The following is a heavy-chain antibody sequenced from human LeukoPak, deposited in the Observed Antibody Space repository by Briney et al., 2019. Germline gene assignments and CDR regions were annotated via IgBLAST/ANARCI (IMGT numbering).Heavy chain of an antibody. CDR1: GFTFSGSE. V-gene: IGHV3-48*03. CDR2: ISSSGGSI. CDR3: AAAGFDY. J-gene: IGHJ4*02. Sequence: GILRLSCAASGFTFSGSEMNWVRQAPGKGLEWVSGISSSGGSIYYADSVQGRFTISRDNAQKSLHLQMNSLRAEDTAVYYCAAAGFDYWGQGTLVTVSS.